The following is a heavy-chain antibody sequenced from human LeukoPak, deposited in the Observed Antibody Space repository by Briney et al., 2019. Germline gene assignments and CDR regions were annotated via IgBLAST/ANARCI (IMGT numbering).Heavy chain of an antibody. V-gene: IGHV3-15*01. Sequence: GGSLRLSCAASGFTFSNAWMSWVRQAPGKGLEWVGRIKSKTDGATTDYAAPVKGRFTISRDDSKNTLYLQMNSLKTEDTAVYYCTTVVPAAMSYYYYYMDVWGKGTTVTVSS. CDR1: GFTFSNAW. D-gene: IGHD2-2*01. CDR2: IKSKTDGATT. CDR3: TTVVPAAMSYYYYYMDV. J-gene: IGHJ6*03.